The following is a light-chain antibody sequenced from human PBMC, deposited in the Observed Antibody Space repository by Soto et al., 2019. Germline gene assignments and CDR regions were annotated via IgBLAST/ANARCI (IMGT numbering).Light chain of an antibody. J-gene: IGLJ1*01. CDR1: RSDFGGYNY. Sequence: QSVLTHPASVSGSPGHSITLSCTGTRSDFGGYNYVSWYQQHPGKAPKLMIYDVSNRPSGVSNRFSGSKSGNTASLTISGLQAEDEADYFCSSYTSSSTLGVFGTGTKVPVL. CDR3: SSYTSSSTLGV. CDR2: DVS. V-gene: IGLV2-14*01.